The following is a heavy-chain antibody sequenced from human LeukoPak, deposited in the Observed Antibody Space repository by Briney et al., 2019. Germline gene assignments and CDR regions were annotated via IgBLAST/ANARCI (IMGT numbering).Heavy chain of an antibody. V-gene: IGHV1-2*02. CDR2: INPNSGGT. Sequence: GASVKVSCKASGGTFSSYAISWVRQAPGQGLEWMGWINPNSGGTNYAQKFQGRVTMTRDTSISTAYMELSRLRSDDTAVYYCARFPGDSGSYFYPFDYWGQGTLVTVSS. CDR3: ARFPGDSGSYFYPFDY. CDR1: GGTFSSYA. J-gene: IGHJ4*02. D-gene: IGHD1-26*01.